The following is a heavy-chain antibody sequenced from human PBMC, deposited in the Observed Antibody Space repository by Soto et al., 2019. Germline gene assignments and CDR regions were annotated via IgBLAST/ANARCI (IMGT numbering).Heavy chain of an antibody. CDR2: IYPGDSDT. D-gene: IGHD3-10*01. CDR3: ARPPQLWFGHNDPLDI. CDR1: GYSFTSYW. J-gene: IGHJ3*02. Sequence: HGESLKISCKGSGYSFTSYWIGWVRQMPGKGLEWMGIIYPGDSDTRYSPSFQGQVTISADKSISTAYLQWSSLKASDTAMYYCARPPQLWFGHNDPLDIWGQGTMVTVSS. V-gene: IGHV5-51*01.